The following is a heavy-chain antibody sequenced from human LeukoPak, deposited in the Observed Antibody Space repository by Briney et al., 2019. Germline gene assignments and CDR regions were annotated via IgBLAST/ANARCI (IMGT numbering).Heavy chain of an antibody. CDR3: AKAGGTWIGSYPGTYDP. Sequence: PGGSLRLSCAASGFTFSSYAMSWVRQAPGKGLEWVSAISGSGGSTYYADSVKGRFTISRDNSKNTLYLQMNSLRAEDTAVYYCAKAGGTWIGSYPGTYDPWGQGTLVTVSS. D-gene: IGHD3-10*01. V-gene: IGHV3-23*01. CDR2: ISGSGGST. CDR1: GFTFSSYA. J-gene: IGHJ5*02.